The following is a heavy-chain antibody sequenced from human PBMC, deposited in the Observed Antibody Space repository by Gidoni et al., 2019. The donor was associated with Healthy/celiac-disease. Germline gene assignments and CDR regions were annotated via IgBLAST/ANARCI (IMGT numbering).Heavy chain of an antibody. V-gene: IGHV1-3*01. Sequence: QVQLVQSGAEVKKPGASVKVACKASGYTFTSYAMHWVRQAPGQRLEWMGWINAGNGNTKYSQKFQGRVTITRDTSASTAYMELSSLRSEDTAVYYCAREVGGSSSSDYWGQGTLVTVSS. CDR1: GYTFTSYA. CDR3: AREVGGSSSSDY. D-gene: IGHD6-6*01. J-gene: IGHJ4*02. CDR2: INAGNGNT.